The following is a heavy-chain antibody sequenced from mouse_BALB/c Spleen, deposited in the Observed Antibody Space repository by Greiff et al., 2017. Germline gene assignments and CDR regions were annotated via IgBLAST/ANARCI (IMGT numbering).Heavy chain of an antibody. CDR1: GYTFTDYE. CDR3: TRWGYFDV. V-gene: IGHV1-15*01. Sequence: VKLVESGAELVRPGASVTLSCKASGYTFTDYEMHWVKQTPVHGLEWIGAIDPETGGTAYNQKFKGKATLTADKSSSTAYMELRSLTSEDSAVYYCTRWGYFDVWGAGTTVTVSS. J-gene: IGHJ1*01. CDR2: IDPETGGT.